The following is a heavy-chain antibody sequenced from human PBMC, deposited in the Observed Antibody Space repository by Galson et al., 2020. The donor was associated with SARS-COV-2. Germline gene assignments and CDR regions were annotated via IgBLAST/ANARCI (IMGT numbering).Heavy chain of an antibody. D-gene: IGHD6-19*01. Sequence: GESLKISCAASGFTFENHAMHWVRQAPGKGLEWVAQIFYDGSNKYYLDSVKGRFIISRDNSENTVSLQMDNLRAEDTAVYFCARDGQLSSGWAFDYCGQVTLVTVSS. J-gene: IGHJ4*02. V-gene: IGHV3-33*01. CDR2: IFYDGSNK. CDR1: GFTFENHA. CDR3: ARDGQLSSGWAFDY.